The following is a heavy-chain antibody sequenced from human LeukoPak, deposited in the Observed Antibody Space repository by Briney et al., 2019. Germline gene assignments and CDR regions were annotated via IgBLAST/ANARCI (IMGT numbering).Heavy chain of an antibody. D-gene: IGHD4-17*01. V-gene: IGHV1-18*01. CDR1: GYTFSTNG. CDR3: AGAYPAASTVTTGDY. CDR2: ISAYNGNT. Sequence: GASVKVSCKASGYTFSTNGISWVRQAPGQGLEWMGWISAYNGNTNYAQKLQGRVTMTTDTSTSTAYMELRSLRSDDTAVYYCAGAYPAASTVTTGDYWGQGTLVTVSS. J-gene: IGHJ4*02.